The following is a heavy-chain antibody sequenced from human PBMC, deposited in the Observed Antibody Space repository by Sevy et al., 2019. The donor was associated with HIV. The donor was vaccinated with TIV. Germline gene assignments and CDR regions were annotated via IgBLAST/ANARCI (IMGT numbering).Heavy chain of an antibody. CDR1: GGSFSAYY. V-gene: IGHV4-34*01. CDR3: ARPGGDL. Sequence: SETLSLTCAVYGGSFSAYYWSWIRQAPGQGLEWIGDINHSGSANYNPSLKSRVTISVGTTKSQFSLKLSSVTAADTAVYYCARPGGDLWGRGTLVTVSS. J-gene: IGHJ4*02. CDR2: INHSGSA. D-gene: IGHD3-16*01.